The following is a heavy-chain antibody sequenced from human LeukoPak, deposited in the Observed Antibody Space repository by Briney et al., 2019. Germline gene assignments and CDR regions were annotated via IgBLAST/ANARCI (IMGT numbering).Heavy chain of an antibody. V-gene: IGHV5-51*01. CDR2: IYPGDSDT. D-gene: IGHD5-18*01. CDR3: ARLGTAVVARYFDY. J-gene: IGHJ4*02. CDR1: GYSFTSYW. Sequence: GESLKISCQGSGYSFTSYWIAWVRPMPGKGLEWMGSIYPGDSDTRYSPSFQGQVTISADKSINTAYLQWSGLKASDTAMYYCARLGTAVVARYFDYWGQGTLVTVSS.